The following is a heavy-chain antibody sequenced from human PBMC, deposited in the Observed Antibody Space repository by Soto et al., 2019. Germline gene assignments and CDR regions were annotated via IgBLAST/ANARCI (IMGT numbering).Heavy chain of an antibody. CDR2: IYDSGST. Sequence: SERLSLTSTVSGSAISNGGYYWSCIRQHPGKGMEWIGYIYDSGSTYYNPSLKSRVNISVDTSKSQFSLKLSSVTAADTAVYYCARVVRGSYRSSSRMDVWGQGTTVTVSS. CDR1: GSAISNGGYY. D-gene: IGHD3-16*02. J-gene: IGHJ6*02. V-gene: IGHV4-31*03. CDR3: ARVVRGSYRSSSRMDV.